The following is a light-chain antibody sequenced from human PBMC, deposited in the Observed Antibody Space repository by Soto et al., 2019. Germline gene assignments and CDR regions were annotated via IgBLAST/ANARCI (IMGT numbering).Light chain of an antibody. CDR1: SSDVGGYNY. CDR3: FSYTSSTAYV. V-gene: IGLV2-14*01. J-gene: IGLJ1*01. Sequence: QSVLTQPASVSGSPGQSITISCTGTSSDVGGYNYVSWYQLHPGKVPKLMIYEVSNRPSGISNRFSASKSGNTASLTISGLQAEDEADYYCFSYTSSTAYVFGTGTKLTVL. CDR2: EVS.